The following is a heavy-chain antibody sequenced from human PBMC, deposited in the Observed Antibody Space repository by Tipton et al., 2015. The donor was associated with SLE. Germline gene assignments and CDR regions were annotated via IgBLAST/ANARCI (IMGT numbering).Heavy chain of an antibody. CDR1: GYSISSGYY. CDR3: ARQMASVAFDI. V-gene: IGHV4-38-2*01. Sequence: TLSLTCAVSGYSISSGYYWSWIRQPPGKGLEWIGHIYYSGSTNYNPSLKSRVTISVDTPKNQFSRKLGSVTAADTAVYYCARQMASVAFDIWGQGTMVTVSS. CDR2: IYYSGST. J-gene: IGHJ3*02. D-gene: IGHD5-24*01.